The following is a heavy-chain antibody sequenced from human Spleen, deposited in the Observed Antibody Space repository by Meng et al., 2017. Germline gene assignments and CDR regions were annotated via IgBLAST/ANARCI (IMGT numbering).Heavy chain of an antibody. Sequence: QITLKESGPTLVKPTQTLTLTCTFSGFSLSTSGVGVGWIRQPPGKALEWLALIYWDDDKRYSPSLKSRLTITKDTSKNQVVLTMTNMDPVDTATYYCAHRHLDYYGSGSYRYYFDYWGQGTLVTVSS. V-gene: IGHV2-5*02. J-gene: IGHJ4*02. CDR2: IYWDDDK. CDR1: GFSLSTSGVG. CDR3: AHRHLDYYGSGSYRYYFDY. D-gene: IGHD3-10*01.